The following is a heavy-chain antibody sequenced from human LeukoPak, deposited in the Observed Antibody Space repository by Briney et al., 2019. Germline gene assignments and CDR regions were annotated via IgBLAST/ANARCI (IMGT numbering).Heavy chain of an antibody. J-gene: IGHJ3*02. CDR3: ARIYCSSTSCSDAFDI. V-gene: IGHV1-2*02. D-gene: IGHD2-2*01. CDR2: INPNSGGT. CDR1: GYTFTGYY. Sequence: GASVKVSCKASGYTFTGYYMHWVRQAPGQGLEWMGWINPNSGGTNYAQKFQGRVTMTRDTSISTAYMELSRLRSDDTAVYYCARIYCSSTSCSDAFDIWGQGTMVTVSS.